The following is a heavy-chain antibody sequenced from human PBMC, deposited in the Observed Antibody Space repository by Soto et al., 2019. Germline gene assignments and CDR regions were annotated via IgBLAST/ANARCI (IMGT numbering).Heavy chain of an antibody. Sequence: EASVKVSCKASGYTFTSYYMHWVRQAPGQGLEWMGIINPSGGSTSYAQKFQGRVTMTRDTSTSTVYMELSSLRSEDTAVYYCARSTRRRDIVVVVAGEGNFDYWGQGTLVTVSS. CDR1: GYTFTSYY. D-gene: IGHD2-15*01. V-gene: IGHV1-46*03. CDR2: INPSGGST. CDR3: ARSTRRRDIVVVVAGEGNFDY. J-gene: IGHJ4*02.